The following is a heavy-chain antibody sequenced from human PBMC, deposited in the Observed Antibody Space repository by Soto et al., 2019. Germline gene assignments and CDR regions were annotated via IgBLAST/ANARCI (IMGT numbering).Heavy chain of an antibody. V-gene: IGHV3-30*18. CDR1: GFTFSSYG. D-gene: IGHD3-3*01. J-gene: IGHJ6*02. Sequence: GSLRLSCAASGFTFSSYGMHWVRQAPGKGLGWVAVISYDGSNKYYADSVKGRFTISRDNSKNTLYLQMNSLRAEDTAVYYCAKRWYYDFWSGYYTWDYYYYGMDVWGQGTTVTVSS. CDR2: ISYDGSNK. CDR3: AKRWYYDFWSGYYTWDYYYYGMDV.